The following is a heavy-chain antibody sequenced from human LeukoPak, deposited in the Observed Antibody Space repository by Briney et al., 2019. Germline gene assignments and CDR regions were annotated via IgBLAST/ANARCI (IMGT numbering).Heavy chain of an antibody. V-gene: IGHV4-34*01. D-gene: IGHD3-10*01. CDR3: ARGGLSMIRGVISRRSPCIDH. CDR1: GGSFSDYY. CDR2: INHSGST. Sequence: SETLSLTCAVYGGSFSDYYWSWIRQPPGKGLEWIGEINHSGSTNYNPSLKSRVTISVDTSKNQFSLKLSSVTAAETAVYYCARGGLSMIRGVISRRSPCIDHWGQGTLVTVSS. J-gene: IGHJ4*02.